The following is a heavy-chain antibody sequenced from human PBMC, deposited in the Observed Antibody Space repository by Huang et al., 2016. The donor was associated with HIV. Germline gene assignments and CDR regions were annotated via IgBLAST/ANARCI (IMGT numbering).Heavy chain of an antibody. V-gene: IGHV4-39*02. CDR2: IYYSGST. Sequence: QLQLQESGPGLVKPSETLSLTCTVSGGSIRSDNYYWGWIRQPPGQGREWIGSIYYSGSTSYNPSLKRLVTITGDTSKNHVSLRMRSVTAADTAVYYCARLPGSITMIRGVITDPYWGQGTLVTVSS. D-gene: IGHD3-10*01. CDR1: GGSIRSDNYY. J-gene: IGHJ4*02. CDR3: ARLPGSITMIRGVITDPY.